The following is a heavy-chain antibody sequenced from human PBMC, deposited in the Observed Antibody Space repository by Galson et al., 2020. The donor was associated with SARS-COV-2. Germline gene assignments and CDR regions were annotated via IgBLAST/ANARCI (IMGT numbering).Heavy chain of an antibody. Sequence: KIGASLKISCKGSGYSFTSYWISWVRQMPGKGLEWMGRIDPSDSYTNYSPSFHGHVTISADKSISTAYLQWSSLKASDTAMYYCARHRVEYSSSSTWFDPWGQGTLVTVSS. CDR1: GYSFTSYW. CDR2: IDPSDSYT. J-gene: IGHJ5*02. V-gene: IGHV5-10-1*01. D-gene: IGHD6-6*01. CDR3: ARHRVEYSSSSTWFDP.